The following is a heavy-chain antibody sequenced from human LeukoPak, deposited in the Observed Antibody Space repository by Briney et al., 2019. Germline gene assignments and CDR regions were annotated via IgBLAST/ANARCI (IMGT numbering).Heavy chain of an antibody. CDR1: GFTFITYV. V-gene: IGHV3-33*01. CDR2: IWYDGSNK. CDR3: ARGRRRDAYTFDAFDI. D-gene: IGHD5-24*01. Sequence: GGSLRLSCAASGFTFITYVMHWVRQAPGKGLEWVAVIWYDGSNKYYADSVKGRFTISRDNSKNTLYLQMNSLRAEDTAVFYCARGRRRDAYTFDAFDIWGQGTMVTVSS. J-gene: IGHJ3*02.